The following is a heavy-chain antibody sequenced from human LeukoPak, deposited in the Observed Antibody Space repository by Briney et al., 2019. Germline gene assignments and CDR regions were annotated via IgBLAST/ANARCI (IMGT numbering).Heavy chain of an antibody. CDR1: GYTFKTYY. J-gene: IGHJ4*02. V-gene: IGHV1-46*02. D-gene: IGHD3-22*01. CDR2: LNPSGGST. Sequence: ASVKVSCKASGYTFKTYYIHWVRQAPGQGLEWMGTLNPSGGSTNYPQRFQGRVTMTRDMSTSTVYMELSSLGSEDTAVYYCARGRTRMSYYYDSSGLESFDYWGQGTLVTVSS. CDR3: ARGRTRMSYYYDSSGLESFDY.